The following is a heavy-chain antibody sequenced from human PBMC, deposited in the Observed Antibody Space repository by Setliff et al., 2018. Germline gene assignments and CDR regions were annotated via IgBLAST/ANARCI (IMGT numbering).Heavy chain of an antibody. CDR2: ISAYNGNA. D-gene: IGHD4-17*01. J-gene: IGHJ3*02. CDR1: GYTFTSYG. CDR3: ARHENDYGDYDDAFDI. V-gene: IGHV1-18*01. Sequence: ASVKVSCKASGYTFTSYGISWVRQAPGQGLEWMGWISAYNGNANDAQKLQGRLTMTTDTSTSTAYMELRSLRSDDTAVYYCARHENDYGDYDDAFDIWGQGTMGTVS.